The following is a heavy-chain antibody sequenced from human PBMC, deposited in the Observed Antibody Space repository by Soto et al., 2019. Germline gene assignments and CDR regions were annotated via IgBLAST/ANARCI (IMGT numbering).Heavy chain of an antibody. J-gene: IGHJ6*02. CDR2: ISAYNGNT. D-gene: IGHD4-17*01. CDR3: ARDPATTTVVTPKRYYYGMDV. Sequence: QVQLVQSGAEVKKPGASVKESCKASGYTFTSYGISWVRQAPGQGLEWMGWISAYNGNTNYAQKLQGRVTMTTDTSTSTAYMELRSLRSDDTAVYHCARDPATTTVVTPKRYYYGMDVWGQGTTVTVSS. CDR1: GYTFTSYG. V-gene: IGHV1-18*01.